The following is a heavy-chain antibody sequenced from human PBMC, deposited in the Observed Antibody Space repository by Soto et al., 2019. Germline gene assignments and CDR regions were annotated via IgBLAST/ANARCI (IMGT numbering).Heavy chain of an antibody. V-gene: IGHV1-69*13. CDR1: GGTFSSYA. Sequence: SVKVSCKASGGTFSSYAISWVRQAPGQGLEWMGGIIPIFGTANYAQKFQGRVTITADESTSTAYMELSSLRSEDTAVYYCASSNYYDSSGYYPGEDYFDYWGQGTQVTVPQ. D-gene: IGHD3-22*01. CDR3: ASSNYYDSSGYYPGEDYFDY. CDR2: IIPIFGTA. J-gene: IGHJ4*02.